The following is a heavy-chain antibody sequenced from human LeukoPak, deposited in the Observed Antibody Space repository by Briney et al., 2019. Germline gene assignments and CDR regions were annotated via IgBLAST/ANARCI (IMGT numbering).Heavy chain of an antibody. CDR2: IYYSGST. Sequence: SETLSLTCTVSGGSISSYYWSWIRQPPGKGLEWIGYIYYSGSTNYNPPLKSRVTISVHTSKNQFSLKLSSVTAADTAVYYCARAGYCSSTSCYAFDIWGQGTMVTVSS. CDR3: ARAGYCSSTSCYAFDI. J-gene: IGHJ3*02. V-gene: IGHV4-59*08. CDR1: GGSISSYY. D-gene: IGHD2-2*03.